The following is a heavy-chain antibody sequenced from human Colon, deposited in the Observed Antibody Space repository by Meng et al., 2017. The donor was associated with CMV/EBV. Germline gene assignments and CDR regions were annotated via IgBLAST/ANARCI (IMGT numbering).Heavy chain of an antibody. CDR1: GFRFDDYV. Sequence: GGSLRLSCAASGFRFDDYVMFWVRQRPGKAPEYVSGLGWDSRREHYAASVRGRFTTSRDNDKNSLYLQMTRLRTDDTALYFCARARDRGLVQYHFDYWGQGTLVTVSS. J-gene: IGHJ4*02. CDR2: LGWDSRRE. D-gene: IGHD3-10*01. V-gene: IGHV3-9*01. CDR3: ARARDRGLVQYHFDY.